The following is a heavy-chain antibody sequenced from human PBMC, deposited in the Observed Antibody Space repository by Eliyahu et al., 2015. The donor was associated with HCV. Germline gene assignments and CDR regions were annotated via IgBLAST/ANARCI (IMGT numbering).Heavy chain of an antibody. Sequence: QVQLQESGPGLVKPSQTLSLICTVSGGSISSDNYYWIWIRQPPGKGLEWIGYIHYSGSTYYNPSLTSRVTISVDTSKNQFSLKLSSVSAADTAVYYCARDQYYNTPGGMDVWGQGTTVTVSS. CDR2: IHYSGST. CDR1: GGSISSDNYY. V-gene: IGHV4-30-4*01. CDR3: ARDQYYNTPGGMDV. D-gene: IGHD5-24*01. J-gene: IGHJ6*02.